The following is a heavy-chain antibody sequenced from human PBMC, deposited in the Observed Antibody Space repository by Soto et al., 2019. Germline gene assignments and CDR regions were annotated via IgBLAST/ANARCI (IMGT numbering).Heavy chain of an antibody. V-gene: IGHV2-5*02. CDR1: GFSLSTSGVG. J-gene: IGHJ4*02. D-gene: IGHD3-22*01. Sequence: ASGPTLVNPTQTLTLTCTFSGFSLSTSGVGVGWIRQPPGKALEWLALIYWDDDKRYSPSLKSRLTITKDTSKNQVVLTMTNMDPVDTATYYCARANYYDSSGYPLCFDYWGQGTLVTVSS. CDR3: ARANYYDSSGYPLCFDY. CDR2: IYWDDDK.